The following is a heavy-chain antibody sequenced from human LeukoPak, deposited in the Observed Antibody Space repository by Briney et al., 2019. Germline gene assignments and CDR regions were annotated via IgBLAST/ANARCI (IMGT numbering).Heavy chain of an antibody. D-gene: IGHD4-17*01. CDR1: GFTFTTYS. V-gene: IGHV3-21*01. J-gene: IGHJ4*02. CDR2: ISSGSSAI. Sequence: GGSLRLSCGASGFTFTTYSMTWVRQAPGKGLEWVSIISSGSSAIFSADALKGRFTISRDDAKNLLYLGMNSLRAEDTAVYYCARGHTAVTRHFDFWGQGTLVTVSS. CDR3: ARGHTAVTRHFDF.